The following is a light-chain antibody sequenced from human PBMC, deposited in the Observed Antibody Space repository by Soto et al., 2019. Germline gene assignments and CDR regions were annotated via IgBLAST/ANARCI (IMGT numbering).Light chain of an antibody. V-gene: IGLV1-44*01. CDR1: SSNIGSNT. J-gene: IGLJ2*01. CDR3: AAWDDSLNGVV. Sequence: QAVVTQPPSASGTPGQRVTISCSGSSSNIGSNTVNWYQQLPGTAPKLLIYSNNHRPSGVPDRFSGSKSGTSASLASSGLQSEDEADYYCAAWDDSLNGVVFGGGTKVTVL. CDR2: SNN.